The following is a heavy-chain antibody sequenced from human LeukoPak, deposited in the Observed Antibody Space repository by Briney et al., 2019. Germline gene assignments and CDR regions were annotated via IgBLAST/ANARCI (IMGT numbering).Heavy chain of an antibody. J-gene: IGHJ4*02. CDR3: AREGYSYGYSFDY. V-gene: IGHV1-2*02. Sequence: ASVKVSCKTSGFTFTGYFSHWLRQAPGQGPEWMGWINPKTGATKYAQKFEGRVTVTRDTSITTAYMELSSLRSEDTAVYYCAREGYSYGYSFDYWGQGTLVTVSS. CDR1: GFTFTGYF. D-gene: IGHD5-18*01. CDR2: INPKTGAT.